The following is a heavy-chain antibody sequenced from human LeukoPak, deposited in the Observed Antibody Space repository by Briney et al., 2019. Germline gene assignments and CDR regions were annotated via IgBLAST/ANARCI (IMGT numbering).Heavy chain of an antibody. CDR3: ARDRLRGYCSSTSCYPGGWFDP. Sequence: ASVKVSCKASGYTFTSYDINWVRQATGQGLEWMGWINLNSGGTNYAQKFQGRVTMTRDTSISTAYMELSRLRSDDTVVYYCARDRLRGYCSSTSCYPGGWFDPWGQGTLVTVSS. D-gene: IGHD2-2*01. V-gene: IGHV1-2*02. CDR1: GYTFTSYD. CDR2: INLNSGGT. J-gene: IGHJ5*02.